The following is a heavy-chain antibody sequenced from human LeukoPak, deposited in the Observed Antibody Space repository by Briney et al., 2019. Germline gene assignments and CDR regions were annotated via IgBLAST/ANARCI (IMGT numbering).Heavy chain of an antibody. J-gene: IGHJ4*02. D-gene: IGHD6-13*01. CDR3: ARVTHSRRYSSSWYSDY. CDR2: INHSGST. V-gene: IGHV4-34*01. Sequence: PSETLSLTCAVYGGSFSGYYWSWIRQPPGKGLEWIGEINHSGSTNYNPSLKSRVTISVDTSKNQFSLKLSSVTAADTAVYYCARVTHSRRYSSSWYSDYWGQGTLVTVSS. CDR1: GGSFSGYY.